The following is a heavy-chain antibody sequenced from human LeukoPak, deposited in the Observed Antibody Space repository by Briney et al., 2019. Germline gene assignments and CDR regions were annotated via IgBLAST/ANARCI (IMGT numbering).Heavy chain of an antibody. J-gene: IGHJ2*01. Sequence: ASVKVSCKASGYTLTGYYMHWVRQAPGQGLEWMGWINPNSGGTNYAQKFQGRVTMTRDTSISTAYMELSRLRSDDTAVYYCAREAGYCSSTSCQWSFDLWGRGTLVTVSS. CDR2: INPNSGGT. D-gene: IGHD2-2*01. CDR1: GYTLTGYY. CDR3: AREAGYCSSTSCQWSFDL. V-gene: IGHV1-2*02.